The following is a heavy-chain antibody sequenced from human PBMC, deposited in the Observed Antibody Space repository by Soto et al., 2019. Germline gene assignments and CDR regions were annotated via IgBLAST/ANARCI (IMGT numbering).Heavy chain of an antibody. J-gene: IGHJ4*02. CDR2: ISAYNGNT. D-gene: IGHD5-18*01. CDR3: ARNPGYSFGDY. Sequence: ASVKVSCKASGYTFTSYGISWVRQAPGQGLEWMGWISAYNGNTKSSQKFQGRVTITRDTSASTAYMELSSLRSEDTAVYYCARNPGYSFGDYWGQGTLVTVSS. V-gene: IGHV1-18*01. CDR1: GYTFTSYG.